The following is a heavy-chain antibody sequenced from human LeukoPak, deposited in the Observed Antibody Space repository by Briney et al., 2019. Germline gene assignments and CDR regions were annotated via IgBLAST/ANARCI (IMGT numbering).Heavy chain of an antibody. CDR3: ATHVVPAASGYAEYFQH. V-gene: IGHV4-34*01. Sequence: NASETLSLTCAVYGGSFSGYYWSWIRQPPGKGLEWIGEINHSGSTNYNPSLKSRVTISVDTSKNQFSLKLSSVTAADTAVYYCATHVVPAASGYAEYFQHWGQGTLVTVSS. CDR1: GGSFSGYY. CDR2: INHSGST. D-gene: IGHD2-2*01. J-gene: IGHJ1*01.